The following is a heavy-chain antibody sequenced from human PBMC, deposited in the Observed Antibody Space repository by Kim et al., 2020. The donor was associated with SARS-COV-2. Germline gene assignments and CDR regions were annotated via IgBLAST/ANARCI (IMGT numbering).Heavy chain of an antibody. Sequence: GGSLRLSCAASGFTFSSYGMHWVRQAPGKGLEWVAVISYDGSNKYYADSVKGRFTISRDNSKNTLYLQMNSLRAEDTAVYYCARVHRVRGVSMDVWGQETTVTVSS. CDR3: ARVHRVRGVSMDV. D-gene: IGHD3-10*01. CDR2: ISYDGSNK. J-gene: IGHJ6*02. V-gene: IGHV3-33*05. CDR1: GFTFSSYG.